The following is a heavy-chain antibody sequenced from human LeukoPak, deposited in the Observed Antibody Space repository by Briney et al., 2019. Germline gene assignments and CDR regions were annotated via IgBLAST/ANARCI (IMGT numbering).Heavy chain of an antibody. CDR1: GFNFSNYG. CDR2: ITSGVGIT. CDR3: AKGDYYDLDY. J-gene: IGHJ4*02. V-gene: IGHV3-23*01. D-gene: IGHD3-22*01. Sequence: GGSLRLSCAASGFNFSNYGMNWVRQAPGKGLEWVSIITSGVGITYYADSVKGRFTISRDNSRNTLYLQMNSLRAEDTAVYYCAKGDYYDLDYWGQGTLVTVSS.